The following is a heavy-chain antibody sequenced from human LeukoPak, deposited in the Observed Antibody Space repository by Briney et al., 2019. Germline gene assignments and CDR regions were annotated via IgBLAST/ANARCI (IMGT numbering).Heavy chain of an antibody. Sequence: PSETLSLTCAVYGGSFSGYYWSWIRQPPGKGLEWIGEINHSGSTNYNPSLKSRVTISVDTSKNQFSLKLSSVTAADTAVYYCARRSSVVVITWAPILDWFDPWGQGTLVTVSS. CDR1: GGSFSGYY. CDR2: INHSGST. J-gene: IGHJ5*02. D-gene: IGHD3-22*01. V-gene: IGHV4-34*01. CDR3: ARRSSVVVITWAPILDWFDP.